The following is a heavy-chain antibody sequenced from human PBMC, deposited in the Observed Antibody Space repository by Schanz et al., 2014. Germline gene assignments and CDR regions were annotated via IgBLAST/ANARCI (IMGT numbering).Heavy chain of an antibody. CDR3: AKDDTQVNGMDV. CDR2: ISYDGSNQ. Sequence: VQLVESGGGLVQRGGSLRLSCAASGFSFGSYGMHWVPEAPGKGLEGVAIISYDGSNQYDADTEKGRFTISRDNSNNTLHLQMNSLRVEDTAVYYCAKDDTQVNGMDVWGQGTAVTVSS. V-gene: IGHV3-30*18. J-gene: IGHJ6*01. CDR1: GFSFGSYG.